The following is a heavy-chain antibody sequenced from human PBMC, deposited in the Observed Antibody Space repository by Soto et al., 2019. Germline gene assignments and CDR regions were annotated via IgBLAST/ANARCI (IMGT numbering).Heavy chain of an antibody. D-gene: IGHD3-10*01. CDR2: IYYSGST. V-gene: IGHV4-59*01. CDR3: ARGVNYYGSGGYYLDS. CDR1: GGSISSYY. Sequence: QVQLQESGPGLVKPSETLSLTCTVSGGSISSYYWSWIRQPPGKGLEWIGYIYYSGSTNYNPSLKPRITISADTSKTQFSLKLSPVTAVDTAVYYCARGVNYYGSGGYYLDSWGQGTLVTASS. J-gene: IGHJ4*02.